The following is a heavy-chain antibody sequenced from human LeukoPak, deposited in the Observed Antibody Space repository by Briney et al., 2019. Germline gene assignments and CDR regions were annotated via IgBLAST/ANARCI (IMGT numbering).Heavy chain of an antibody. CDR2: IRYDESSK. CDR3: EGVAVAGIY. Sequence: PGGSLRLSCAASGFSFSGYGMHWVRQAPGKGLEWVAFIRYDESSKYYADSVKGRFTISRDNSKNTLFLQMNSLRAEDTAVYYCEGVAVAGIYWGQGTLVTVSS. J-gene: IGHJ4*02. V-gene: IGHV3-30*02. D-gene: IGHD6-13*01. CDR1: GFSFSGYG.